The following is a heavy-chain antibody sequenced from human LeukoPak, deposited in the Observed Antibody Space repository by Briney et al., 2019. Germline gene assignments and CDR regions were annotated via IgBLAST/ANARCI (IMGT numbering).Heavy chain of an antibody. J-gene: IGHJ4*02. CDR3: ARDPGSYRQPEPFDY. D-gene: IGHD3-16*02. CDR2: IYTSGST. V-gene: IGHV4-61*02. Sequence: SETLSLTCTVSGGSITSSSYYWSWIRQPAGKGLEWIGRIYTSGSTNYNPSLKSRVTISVDTSKNQFSLKLSSVTAADTAVYYCARDPGSYRQPEPFDYWGQGTLVTVSS. CDR1: GGSITSSSYY.